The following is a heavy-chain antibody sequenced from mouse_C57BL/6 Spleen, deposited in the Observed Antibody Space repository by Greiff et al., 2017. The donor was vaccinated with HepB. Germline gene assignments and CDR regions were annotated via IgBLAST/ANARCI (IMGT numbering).Heavy chain of an antibody. CDR3: ARGVSYGNSGWYFDV. Sequence: VQLQESGAELARPGASVKMSCKASGYTFTSYTMHWVKQRPGQGLEWIGYINPSSGYTKYNQKFKDKATLTADKSSSTAYMQLSSLTSEDSAVYYCARGVSYGNSGWYFDVWGTGTTVSVSS. V-gene: IGHV1-4*01. CDR2: INPSSGYT. D-gene: IGHD2-1*01. J-gene: IGHJ1*03. CDR1: GYTFTSYT.